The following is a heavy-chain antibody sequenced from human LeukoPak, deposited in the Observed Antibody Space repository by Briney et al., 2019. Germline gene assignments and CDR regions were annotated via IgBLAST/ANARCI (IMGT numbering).Heavy chain of an antibody. V-gene: IGHV3-7*03. CDR1: GFTFSSYW. CDR3: ARVAPRYCSSTSCYGPPGWFDP. J-gene: IGHJ5*02. CDR2: IKQDGSEK. Sequence: PGGSLRLSCAASGFTFSSYWMSWVRKAPGKGLGGWANIKQDGSEKYYVDSVKGRFTISRDNAKNSLYLQMNSLRAEDTAVYYCARVAPRYCSSTSCYGPPGWFDPWGLGTLVTVSS. D-gene: IGHD2-2*01.